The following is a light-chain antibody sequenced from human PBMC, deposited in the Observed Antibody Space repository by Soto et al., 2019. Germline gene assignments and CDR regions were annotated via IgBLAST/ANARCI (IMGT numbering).Light chain of an antibody. CDR2: KAS. V-gene: IGKV1-5*03. J-gene: IGKJ1*01. CDR3: QQYNFYSRT. Sequence: DIQMTQSPSTLSASVGDTVTITCRASQTISNWLAWYQQKPGKAPKLLIYKASSLQSGFPSRFSGIGSGTEFTLTISSLQPDDFATYYCQQYNFYSRTFGQGTKVEIK. CDR1: QTISNW.